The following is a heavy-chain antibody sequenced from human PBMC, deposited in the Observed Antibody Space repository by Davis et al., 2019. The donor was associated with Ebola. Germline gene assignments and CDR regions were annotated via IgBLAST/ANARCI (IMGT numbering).Heavy chain of an antibody. CDR3: ASPVSSGWFYSDY. V-gene: IGHV4-4*09. CDR2: IFSSGTT. Sequence: MPSETLSLTCTVSGGSISGHSWSWNRQPPGKGLEWIGNIFSSGTTYYNPSLKSRVTISLDTSRNQFSLRLTSVTAADTAVYFCASPVSSGWFYSDYWSQGTLVTVSS. J-gene: IGHJ4*02. D-gene: IGHD6-19*01. CDR1: GGSISGHS.